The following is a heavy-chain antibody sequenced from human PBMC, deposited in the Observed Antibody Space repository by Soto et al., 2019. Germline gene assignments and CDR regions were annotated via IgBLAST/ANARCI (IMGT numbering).Heavy chain of an antibody. CDR2: VFYTGFT. Sequence: QLQLQESGPGLVKPSETLSLTCAVSGGSISGSYYYWGWPRQSPGRGPEWIGSVFYTGFTSYNPSLESRVSVSVDTSKNQFSLKVSAVTAADTAVYYCASSQKGYNWNYFDHWGQGALVTVAS. CDR1: GGSISGSYYY. CDR3: ASSQKGYNWNYFDH. V-gene: IGHV4-39*01. D-gene: IGHD1-20*01. J-gene: IGHJ4*02.